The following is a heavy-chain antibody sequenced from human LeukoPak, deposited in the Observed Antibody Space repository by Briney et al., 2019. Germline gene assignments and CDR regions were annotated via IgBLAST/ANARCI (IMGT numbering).Heavy chain of an antibody. CDR2: ISSMGVST. CDR1: GFTFSSYD. J-gene: IGHJ6*03. CDR3: ARMPSTEIYHFCYMEV. V-gene: IGHV3-23*01. D-gene: IGHD2-2*01. Sequence: GGSLRLSCADSGFTFSSYDTNCVRQAPGKGLEWVSGISSMGVSTYYADSVKGRFTISRDNSKNTLYLQMDSLATEDTAVYYCARMPSTEIYHFCYMEVWGKGTTVTVSS.